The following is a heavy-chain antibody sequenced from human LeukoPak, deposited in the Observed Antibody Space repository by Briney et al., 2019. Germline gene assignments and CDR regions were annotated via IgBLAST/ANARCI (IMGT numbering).Heavy chain of an antibody. Sequence: PGGSLRLSCAASGFIFSDYGIHWVRQAPGQGLEWVALIWYDGSKKYYADSVKGRFTISRDNTKNTLYLQLNSLRADDTAVYYCARAHSSSSTFDLWGQGTLVTVSS. D-gene: IGHD6-6*01. CDR2: IWYDGSKK. J-gene: IGHJ4*02. V-gene: IGHV3-33*01. CDR3: ARAHSSSSTFDL. CDR1: GFIFSDYG.